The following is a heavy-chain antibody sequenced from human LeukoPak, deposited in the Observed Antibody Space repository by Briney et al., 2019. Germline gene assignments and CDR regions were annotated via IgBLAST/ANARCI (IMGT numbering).Heavy chain of an antibody. CDR1: GYSFTSYW. J-gene: IGHJ4*02. V-gene: IGHV5-51*01. Sequence: GESLKISCKGSGYSFTSYWIGWVRQMPGKGLEWMGIIYPGDSDTRYSPSFQGQVTISADKSISTAYLQWSSLKASDTAMYYCARHEKTYYDYVWGSYRPDYFDYWGQGTLVTVSS. CDR2: IYPGDSDT. D-gene: IGHD3-16*02. CDR3: ARHEKTYYDYVWGSYRPDYFDY.